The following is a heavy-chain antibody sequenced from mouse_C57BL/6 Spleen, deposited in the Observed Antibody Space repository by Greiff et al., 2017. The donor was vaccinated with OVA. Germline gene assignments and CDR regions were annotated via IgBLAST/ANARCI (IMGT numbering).Heavy chain of an antibody. Sequence: QVQLKQSGAELVRPGTSVKVSCKASGYAFTNYLIEWVKQRPGQGLEWIGVINPGSGGTNYNEKFKVKATLTADKSSSTAYMQLSSLTSEDSAVYFCARLNYDYDGYFDYWGQGTTLTVSS. CDR1: GYAFTNYL. J-gene: IGHJ2*01. CDR2: INPGSGGT. D-gene: IGHD2-4*01. CDR3: ARLNYDYDGYFDY. V-gene: IGHV1-54*01.